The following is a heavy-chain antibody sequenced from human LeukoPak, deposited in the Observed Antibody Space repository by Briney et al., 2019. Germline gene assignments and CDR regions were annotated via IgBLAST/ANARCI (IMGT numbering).Heavy chain of an antibody. CDR1: GYTFNSFG. CDR2: INVYGGHA. J-gene: IGHJ6*02. CDR3: ARPRRRYYYYGMDV. Sequence: ASVKVSCKASGYTFNSFGINWMRQAPGQGLEWMGWINVYGGHAKYAQKFLGRVSLTTDTSTSTAYMELRSLTSGDTAVYFCARPRRRYYYYGMDVWGQGTSVTVSS. V-gene: IGHV1-18*04.